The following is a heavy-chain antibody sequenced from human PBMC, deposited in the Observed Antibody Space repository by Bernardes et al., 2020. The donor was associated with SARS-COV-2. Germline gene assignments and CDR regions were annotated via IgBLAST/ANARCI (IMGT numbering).Heavy chain of an antibody. CDR1: GFTFSSYS. CDR2: ISSSSSYI. Sequence: GGSLRLSYAASGFTFSSYSMNWVRQAPGKGLEWVSSISSSSSYIYYADSVKGRFSISRDNSKNTLNLQMYSLRVEDTAVYYCAKDVRGYNRPIDSWGHGTLVTVSS. V-gene: IGHV3-21*04. D-gene: IGHD1-20*01. J-gene: IGHJ5*01. CDR3: AKDVRGYNRPIDS.